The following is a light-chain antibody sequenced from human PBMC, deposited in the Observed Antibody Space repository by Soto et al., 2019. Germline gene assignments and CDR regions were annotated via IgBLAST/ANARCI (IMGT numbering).Light chain of an antibody. CDR1: SSDIGAYDY. V-gene: IGLV2-14*03. CDR2: DVS. J-gene: IGLJ2*01. Sequence: QSALTQPASVSGSLGQSIIISCTGTSSDIGAYDYVSWYQQYPGKAPKLMVFDVSVRPSGVSNRFSGSKSGNTASLTISGLQADDEADYYCSSYTSSTIVIFGGGTKVTVL. CDR3: SSYTSSTIVI.